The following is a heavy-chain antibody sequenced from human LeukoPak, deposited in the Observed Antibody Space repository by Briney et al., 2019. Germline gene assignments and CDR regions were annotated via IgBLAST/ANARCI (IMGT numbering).Heavy chain of an antibody. CDR1: GGSFSDYY. CDR2: ISHSGIT. CDR3: ASFRWAIGFEN. J-gene: IGHJ4*02. V-gene: IGHV4-34*01. D-gene: IGHD3-22*01. Sequence: PSETLSLTCAVSGGSFSDYYWSCIRQPPGKGLEWIGEISHSGITKYNPSLKSRVTTSVDTSKNQFSLKLNSVTAADTAVYYCASFRWAIGFENWGQGTLVTVSS.